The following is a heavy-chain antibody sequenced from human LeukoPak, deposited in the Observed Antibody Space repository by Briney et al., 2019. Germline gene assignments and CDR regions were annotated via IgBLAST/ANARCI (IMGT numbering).Heavy chain of an antibody. J-gene: IGHJ6*03. D-gene: IGHD3-3*01. V-gene: IGHV4-39*01. Sequence: SETLSLTCTVSGGSISSSSYYWGWIRQPPGKGLEWIGSIYYSGSTYYNPSLKSRVTISVDTSKNQFSLKLSSVTAADTAVYYCARLNNDFWSGHEMPLYYYYYYMDVWGKGTTVTVSS. CDR2: IYYSGST. CDR1: GGSISSSSYY. CDR3: ARLNNDFWSGHEMPLYYYYYYMDV.